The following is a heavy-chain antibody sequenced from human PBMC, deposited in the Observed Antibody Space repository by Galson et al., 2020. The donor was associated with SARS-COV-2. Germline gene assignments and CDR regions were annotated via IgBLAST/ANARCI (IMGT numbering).Heavy chain of an antibody. D-gene: IGHD3-3*01. CDR3: ARGVTYYDFWSAYYGSFCYFDY. CDR2: INHSGGT. V-gene: IGHV4-34*01. CDR1: GGSFSGYY. J-gene: IGHJ4*02. Sequence: SQTLSLTCAVYGGSFSGYYWSWIRQPPGKGLEWIGEINHSGGTNYNPSLKSRVTISVDTSKNQFSLKLSSVTAADTAVYYCARGVTYYDFWSAYYGSFCYFDYWGQGTLVTVSS.